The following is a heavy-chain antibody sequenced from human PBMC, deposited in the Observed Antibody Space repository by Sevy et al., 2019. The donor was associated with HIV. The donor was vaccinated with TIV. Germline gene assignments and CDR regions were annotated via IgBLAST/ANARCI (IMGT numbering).Heavy chain of an antibody. CDR2: ISGSGGST. Sequence: GGSLRLSCAASGFTFSSYAMSWVRQAPGKGLEWVSAISGSGGSTYYADSVKGRFTISRDNSKNTLYLQMNSLRAEDTAVYYCAKDRGITMTVVVTDAFDIWGQGTMVTVSS. D-gene: IGHD3-22*01. V-gene: IGHV3-23*01. CDR1: GFTFSSYA. J-gene: IGHJ3*02. CDR3: AKDRGITMTVVVTDAFDI.